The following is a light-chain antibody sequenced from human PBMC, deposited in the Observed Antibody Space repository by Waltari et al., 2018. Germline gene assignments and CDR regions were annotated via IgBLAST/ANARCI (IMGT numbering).Light chain of an antibody. V-gene: IGKV3-20*01. CDR2: VSS. CDR1: QSVSRAV. J-gene: IGKJ1*01. CDR3: QHYVSLPVT. Sequence: EIVLTQSPGTLSLSPGERATLSCRASQSVSRAVAWYQQNPGQAPRVLIYVSSNRATGIPDRFSGSESGTDFSFIISRLGPEDFAVYYCQHYVSLPVTFGQGTKVEIK.